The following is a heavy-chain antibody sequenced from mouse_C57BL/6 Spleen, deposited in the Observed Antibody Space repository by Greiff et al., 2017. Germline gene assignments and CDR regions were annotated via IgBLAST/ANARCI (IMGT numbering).Heavy chain of an antibody. CDR3: ARATTVPFDY. Sequence: QVQLKESGAELVKPGASVKISCKASGYAFSSYWMNWVKQRPGKGLEWIGQIYPGDGDTNYNGKFKGKATLTADKSSSTAYMQLSSLTSEDSAVYFCARATTVPFDYWGQGTTLTVSS. CDR1: GYAFSSYW. D-gene: IGHD1-1*01. CDR2: IYPGDGDT. V-gene: IGHV1-80*01. J-gene: IGHJ2*01.